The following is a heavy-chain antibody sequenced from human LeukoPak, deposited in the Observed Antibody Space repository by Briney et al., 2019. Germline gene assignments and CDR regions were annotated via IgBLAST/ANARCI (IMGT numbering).Heavy chain of an antibody. CDR1: GFSLSTSGVG. Sequence: SGPTLVKPTQTLTLTCTFSGFSLSTSGVGVGWIRQPPGKALEWLALIYWNDDKRYSPSLKSRLTITKDTSKNQVVLTMTNMDPVDTATYYCAHSTIVVVVAATYNWFDPWGQGTLVTVSS. CDR3: AHSTIVVVVAATYNWFDP. CDR2: IYWNDDK. V-gene: IGHV2-5*01. D-gene: IGHD2-15*01. J-gene: IGHJ5*02.